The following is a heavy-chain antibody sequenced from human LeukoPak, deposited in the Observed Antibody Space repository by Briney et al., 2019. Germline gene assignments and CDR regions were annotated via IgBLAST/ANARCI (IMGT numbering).Heavy chain of an antibody. CDR2: SSSSSTYM. Sequence: GGSLRLSCAASGFTFSSYRMNWVRQAPGKGLEWVSSSSSSSTYMPYADSVKGRFTISRDNAKNSLYLQMNSLRAEDTAVYYCARALGGDLPYYFGYWGQGTLVTVSS. CDR3: ARALGGDLPYYFGY. V-gene: IGHV3-21*06. CDR1: GFTFSSYR. J-gene: IGHJ4*02. D-gene: IGHD2-21*02.